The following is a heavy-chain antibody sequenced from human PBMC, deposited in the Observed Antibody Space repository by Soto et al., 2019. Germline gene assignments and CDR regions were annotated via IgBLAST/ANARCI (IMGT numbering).Heavy chain of an antibody. J-gene: IGHJ5*02. CDR1: GFTFSSYA. V-gene: IGHV3-30-3*01. Sequence: VQLVESGGGVVQPVRSLRLSCAASGFTFSSYAMHWVRQAPGKGLEWVAVISYDGSNKYYADSVKGRFTISRDNSKNTLYLQMNSLRAEDTAVYYCARDAAAGQGSNWFDPWGQGTLVTVSS. D-gene: IGHD6-13*01. CDR2: ISYDGSNK. CDR3: ARDAAAGQGSNWFDP.